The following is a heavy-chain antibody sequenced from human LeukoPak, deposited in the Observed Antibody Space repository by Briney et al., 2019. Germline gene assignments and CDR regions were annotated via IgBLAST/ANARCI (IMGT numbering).Heavy chain of an antibody. Sequence: SETLSLTCTVSGGSISSYYWSWIRQPPGKGLEWIGYIYYSGSTNYNPSLKSRVTISVDTSKNQFSLKLSSVTAADTAVYYCARDSKQWVVQYYFDYWGQGTLVTVSS. CDR2: IYYSGST. J-gene: IGHJ4*02. CDR1: GGSISSYY. V-gene: IGHV4-59*01. D-gene: IGHD6-19*01. CDR3: ARDSKQWVVQYYFDY.